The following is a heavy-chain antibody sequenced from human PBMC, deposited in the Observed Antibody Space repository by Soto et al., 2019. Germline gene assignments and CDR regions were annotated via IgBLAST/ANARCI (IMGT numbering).Heavy chain of an antibody. Sequence: SETLSLTCTVSGDPITASYSNWAWIRQPPGKGLEWIGTFYYSGTTSQNPPLRSRITISGDTSRNQFSLYLRSVTAADSGVYYCAKLVRDDVRRSDLDHWGQGPLVTVSS. CDR2: FYYSGTT. J-gene: IGHJ4*02. D-gene: IGHD3-10*02. CDR1: GDPITASYSN. CDR3: AKLVRDDVRRSDLDH. V-gene: IGHV4-39*01.